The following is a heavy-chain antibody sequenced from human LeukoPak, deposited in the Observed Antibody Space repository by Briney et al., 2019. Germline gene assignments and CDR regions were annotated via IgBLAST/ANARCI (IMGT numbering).Heavy chain of an antibody. CDR2: ISYDGGNK. CDR1: GFTFSTYG. Sequence: PGGSLRLSCAASGFTFSTYGMHWVRQAPGKGLEWVALISYDGGNKYYADSVKGRFTISRDNSKNTLYLQMNNLRTEDTAVYYCAKAHTTIFGGPFDYWGQGALVTVSS. D-gene: IGHD3-3*01. J-gene: IGHJ4*02. CDR3: AKAHTTIFGGPFDY. V-gene: IGHV3-30*18.